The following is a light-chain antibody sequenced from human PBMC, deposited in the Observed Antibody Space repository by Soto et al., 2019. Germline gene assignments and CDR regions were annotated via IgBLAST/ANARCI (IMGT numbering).Light chain of an antibody. J-gene: IGLJ3*02. V-gene: IGLV2-14*01. CDR1: SSDVGGYDH. CDR2: EVT. Sequence: QSALTQPASVSGSPGQSITISCTGTSSDVGGYDHVSWYQQHPGKAPKLIIYEVTYRPSGVSNRFSGSKSGNTASLTISGLQAEDEADYYCNSYSSSRTWVFGGGTKLTVL. CDR3: NSYSSSRTWV.